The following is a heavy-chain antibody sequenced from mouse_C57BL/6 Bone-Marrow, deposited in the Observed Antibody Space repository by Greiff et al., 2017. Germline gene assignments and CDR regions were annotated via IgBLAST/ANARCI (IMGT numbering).Heavy chain of an antibody. Sequence: VQLQQPGAELVKPGASVKLSCKASGYTFTSYWMHWVKQRPGQGLGWIGMIHPNSGSANYNEKFKSKATLTVDKSSSTAYMQLSSLTSEDSAVYYCAKATVVDDWGQGTTLTVSS. D-gene: IGHD1-1*01. J-gene: IGHJ2*01. CDR3: AKATVVDD. V-gene: IGHV1-64*01. CDR2: IHPNSGSA. CDR1: GYTFTSYW.